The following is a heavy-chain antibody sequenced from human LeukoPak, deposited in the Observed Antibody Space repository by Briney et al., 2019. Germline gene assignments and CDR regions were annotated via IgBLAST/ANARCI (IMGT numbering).Heavy chain of an antibody. V-gene: IGHV3-48*03. CDR3: AKDRIYYDSSGHDAFDI. D-gene: IGHD3-22*01. J-gene: IGHJ3*02. CDR1: GFTFSSYE. CDR2: ISNSGSTI. Sequence: PGGSLRLSCAASGFTFSSYEMNWVRQAPGKGLEWVSYISNSGSTIYYADSVKGRFTISRDNAKNSLYLQMNSLRAEDTAVYYCAKDRIYYDSSGHDAFDIWGQGTMVTVSS.